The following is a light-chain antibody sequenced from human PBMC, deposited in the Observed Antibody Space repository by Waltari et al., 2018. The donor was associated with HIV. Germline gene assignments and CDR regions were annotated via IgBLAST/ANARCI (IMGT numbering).Light chain of an antibody. V-gene: IGKV3-15*01. CDR3: QQYNDWPPYT. CDR1: QSVSTI. Sequence: EIVMTQSPATLSVSPGERATLSCRASQSVSTILAWYQQTPGQAPRLLIFGASTRATGVPARLSGSGSGTEFTLTISSLQSEDFAVYYCQQYNDWPPYTFGQGTKLEI. J-gene: IGKJ2*01. CDR2: GAS.